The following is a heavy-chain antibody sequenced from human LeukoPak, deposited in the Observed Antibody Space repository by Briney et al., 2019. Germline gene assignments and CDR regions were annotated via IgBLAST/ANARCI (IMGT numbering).Heavy chain of an antibody. CDR1: GGSISSYY. V-gene: IGHV3-23*01. Sequence: PASETLSLTCTVSGGSISSYYWSWVRQAPGKGLEWVSAISGSGGSTYYADSVKGRFTISRDNSKNTLYLQMNSLRAEDTAVYYCATRSGYSSSWYPQWGQGTLVTVSS. CDR2: ISGSGGST. CDR3: ATRSGYSSSWYPQ. D-gene: IGHD6-13*01. J-gene: IGHJ4*02.